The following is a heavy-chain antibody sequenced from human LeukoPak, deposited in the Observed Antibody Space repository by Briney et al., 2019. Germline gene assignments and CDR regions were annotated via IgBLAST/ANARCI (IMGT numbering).Heavy chain of an antibody. Sequence: PSETLSLTCTVSGGSISGSSYYWGWIRQPPGKGLEWIGYIYYSGSTYYNPSLKSRVTISVDTSKNQFSLKLSSVTAADTAVFYCARGDYSRNVNYFDYWGQGTLVTVSS. CDR3: ARGDYSRNVNYFDY. V-gene: IGHV4-31*03. J-gene: IGHJ4*02. CDR2: IYYSGST. CDR1: GGSISGSSYY. D-gene: IGHD6-13*01.